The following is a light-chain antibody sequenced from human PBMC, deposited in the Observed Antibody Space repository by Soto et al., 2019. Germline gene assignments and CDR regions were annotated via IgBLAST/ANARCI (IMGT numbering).Light chain of an antibody. CDR1: RSLSSSY. CDR3: QQQGI. Sequence: EIVLTQSPGTLSLSPGERATLSCRASRSLSSSYVVWYQQKPGQAPRLLIYAASRRATGIPDRFSGSGSATEYTLNISRLEPADFARYYCQQQGIFGQGTKMEIK. J-gene: IGKJ2*01. V-gene: IGKV3-20*01. CDR2: AAS.